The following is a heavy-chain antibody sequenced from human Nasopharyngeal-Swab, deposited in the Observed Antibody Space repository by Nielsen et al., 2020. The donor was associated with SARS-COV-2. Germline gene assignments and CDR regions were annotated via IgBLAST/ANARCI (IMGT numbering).Heavy chain of an antibody. CDR1: GFTFDDYG. CDR2: INWNGGST. J-gene: IGHJ6*02. V-gene: IGHV3-20*04. Sequence: GSLRLSCAASGFTFDDYGMSWVRQAPGKGLEWVSGINWNGGSTGYADSVKGRFTISRDNAKNSLYLQMNSLRAEDTAVYYCARCRKRYYYYGMDVWGQGTTVTVSS. CDR3: ARCRKRYYYYGMDV.